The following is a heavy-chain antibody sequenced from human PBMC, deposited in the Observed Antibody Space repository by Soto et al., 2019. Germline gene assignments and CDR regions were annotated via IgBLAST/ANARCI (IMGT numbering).Heavy chain of an antibody. CDR1: GGSFSNYY. V-gene: IGHV4-34*01. Sequence: PSETLSLTCAVYGGSFSNYYWSWIRQPPGKGLGWIGEINDSGSTNYNPSLKSRVTISVDTSKNQFSLKLNSVTAADTAVYYCARSQRQQLVRRNWFDSWGQGSLVTVSS. CDR2: INDSGST. D-gene: IGHD6-13*01. J-gene: IGHJ5*01. CDR3: ARSQRQQLVRRNWFDS.